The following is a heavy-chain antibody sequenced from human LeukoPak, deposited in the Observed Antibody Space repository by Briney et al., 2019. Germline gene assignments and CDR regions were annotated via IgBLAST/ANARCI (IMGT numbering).Heavy chain of an antibody. CDR1: GGSISSGGYY. J-gene: IGHJ4*02. CDR3: ARLSIAARPVDY. CDR2: IYYNGST. D-gene: IGHD6-6*01. V-gene: IGHV4-31*03. Sequence: PSETLSLTCTVSGGSISSGGYYWSWIRQHPGKGLEWIGYIYYNGSTYYNPSLKSRVTISVDTSKNQFSLKLSSVTAADTAVYYCARLSIAARPVDYWGQGTLVTVSS.